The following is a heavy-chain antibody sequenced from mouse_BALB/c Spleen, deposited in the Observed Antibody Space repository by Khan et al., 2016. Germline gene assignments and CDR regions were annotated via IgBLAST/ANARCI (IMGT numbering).Heavy chain of an antibody. CDR2: ISYSGST. CDR3: ARWVITNYFDD. D-gene: IGHD2-4*01. J-gene: IGHJ2*01. V-gene: IGHV3-2*02. CDR1: GYSITSDYA. Sequence: EVQLVESGPGLVKPSQSLSLTCTVTGYSITSDYAWNWIRQFPGNKLEWMGYISYSGSTSYNPSLKSRTSLTRDTSKNQFFLQLNSVTTEDTATYYCARWVITNYFDDWGQGTTLTVSS.